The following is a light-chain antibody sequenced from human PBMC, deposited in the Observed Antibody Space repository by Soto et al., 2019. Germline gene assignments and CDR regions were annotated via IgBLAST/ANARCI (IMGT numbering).Light chain of an antibody. J-gene: IGLJ2*01. Sequence: QSVLTQPPSVSGAPGQRVTISCTGSGTNIGAHYDVHWYQQIPGAAPKFLIYGNSNRPSGVPDRFSGSKSGTSASLAVTGLRAEDEGDYYCQSYDSSLSGVVLGGGTKLTVL. V-gene: IGLV1-40*01. CDR1: GTNIGAHYD. CDR2: GNS. CDR3: QSYDSSLSGVV.